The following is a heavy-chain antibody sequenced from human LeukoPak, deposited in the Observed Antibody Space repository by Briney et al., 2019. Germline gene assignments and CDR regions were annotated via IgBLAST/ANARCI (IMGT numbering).Heavy chain of an antibody. V-gene: IGHV3-73*01. CDR2: IRSKANSYAT. J-gene: IGHJ3*02. CDR1: GFTFSGSA. D-gene: IGHD4-17*01. Sequence: GGSLRLSCAASGFTFSGSAMHWVRQASGKGLEWVGRIRSKANSYATAYAASVKGRFTISRDDSKNTAYLQMNSLKTEDTAVYYCTTRDYGDYVGAFDIWGQGTMVTVPS. CDR3: TTRDYGDYVGAFDI.